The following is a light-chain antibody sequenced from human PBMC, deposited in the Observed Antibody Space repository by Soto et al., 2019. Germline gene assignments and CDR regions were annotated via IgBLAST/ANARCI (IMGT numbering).Light chain of an antibody. CDR3: SAWDDSLNGLYV. J-gene: IGLJ1*01. Sequence: QSALTQPPSVSGAPGQRVTISCTGSSSNIGAGYDVHWYQHLPGTAPKLLIYSNDRRPSGVPERFSGSKSGTSASLAISGLQSEDEADYYCSAWDDSLNGLYVFGTGTKVTV. V-gene: IGLV1-44*01. CDR1: SSNIGAGYD. CDR2: SND.